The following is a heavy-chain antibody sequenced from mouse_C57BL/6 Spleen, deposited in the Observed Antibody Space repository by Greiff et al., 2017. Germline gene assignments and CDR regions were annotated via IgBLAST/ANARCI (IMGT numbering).Heavy chain of an antibody. Sequence: VQLQQSGTVLARPGASVKMSCKTSGYTFTSYWVHWVKQRPGQGLEWIGAIYPGNSDTSYNQKFKGKAKLTAVTSASTAYMELSSLTNEDSAVYYCTSSTVVAHYAMDYWGQGTSVTVSS. D-gene: IGHD1-1*01. CDR1: GYTFTSYW. CDR3: TSSTVVAHYAMDY. V-gene: IGHV1-5*01. J-gene: IGHJ4*01. CDR2: IYPGNSDT.